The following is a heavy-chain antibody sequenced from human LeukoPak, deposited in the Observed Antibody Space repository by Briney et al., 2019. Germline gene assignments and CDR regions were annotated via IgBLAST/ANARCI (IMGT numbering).Heavy chain of an antibody. D-gene: IGHD6-19*01. Sequence: GGSLRLSCAASGFTFSSYAMSWVRQAPGKGLEWVSGSGSGGSTHYADSVKGRFTISRDNSKNTLYLQMNSLRAEDTAVYYCARDHGSQDSGAWYVFDYWGRGTLVTVSS. CDR1: GFTFSSYA. CDR2: SGSGGST. CDR3: ARDHGSQDSGAWYVFDY. V-gene: IGHV3-23*01. J-gene: IGHJ4*02.